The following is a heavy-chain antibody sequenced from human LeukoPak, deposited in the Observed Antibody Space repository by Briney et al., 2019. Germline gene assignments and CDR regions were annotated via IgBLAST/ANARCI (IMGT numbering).Heavy chain of an antibody. CDR3: ARDRYNWNDGRGHAFDI. CDR2: MNPNSGNT. D-gene: IGHD1-20*01. CDR1: GYTFTSYD. Sequence: AASVKVSCKASGYTFTSYDINWVRQATGQGLEWMGWMNPNSGNTGYAQKFQGRVTMTRDMSTSTVYMELSSLRSEDTAVYYCARDRYNWNDGRGHAFDIWGQGTMVTVSS. V-gene: IGHV1-8*02. J-gene: IGHJ3*02.